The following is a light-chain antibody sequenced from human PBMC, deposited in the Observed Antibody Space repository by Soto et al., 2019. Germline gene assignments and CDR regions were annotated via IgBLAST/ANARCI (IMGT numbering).Light chain of an antibody. CDR3: QQHISWPLT. CDR2: DAS. Sequence: EIVLTQSPATMSLSLGERANLSCRASQSVTNSVAWYQQKPGQAPRLLVYDASNRATGIPTRFSGSGAGTDCTRTISNLEPEDFAVYYCQQHISWPLTFGGGTKVDIK. J-gene: IGKJ4*01. CDR1: QSVTNS. V-gene: IGKV3-11*01.